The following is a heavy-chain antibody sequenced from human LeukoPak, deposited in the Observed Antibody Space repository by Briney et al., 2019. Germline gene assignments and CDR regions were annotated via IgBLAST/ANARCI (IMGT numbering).Heavy chain of an antibody. J-gene: IGHJ5*02. Sequence: SETLSLTCTVSGGSISNSSYYWGWIRQSPGKGLEWIRSIYDSGSTYYNPSLKGRVTISVDTSKNQFSLKLTSVTAADTAVYYCARKQGGQLVNTRRWFDPWGQGTLVTVSS. D-gene: IGHD6-13*01. CDR1: GGSISNSSYY. CDR3: ARKQGGQLVNTRRWFDP. CDR2: IYDSGST. V-gene: IGHV4-39*01.